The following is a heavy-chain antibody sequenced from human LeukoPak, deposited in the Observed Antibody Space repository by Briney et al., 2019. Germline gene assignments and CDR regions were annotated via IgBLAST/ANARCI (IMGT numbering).Heavy chain of an antibody. CDR1: GFTFGSYA. CDR3: GKTTTGYSSGQKPAWPVDY. D-gene: IGHD6-19*01. CDR2: IFGSGGSA. J-gene: IGHJ4*02. V-gene: IGHV3-23*01. Sequence: GGSLRLSCEASGFTFGSYAMYWVRQAPGKGLEWVAGIFGSGGSAHYADSAKGRFTISRDNSKNTVYLQINSLRAEDAAVYYCGKTTTGYSSGQKPAWPVDYWGQGTLVTVSS.